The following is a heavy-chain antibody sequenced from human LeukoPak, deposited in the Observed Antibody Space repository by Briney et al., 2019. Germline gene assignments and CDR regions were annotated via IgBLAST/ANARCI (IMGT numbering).Heavy chain of an antibody. D-gene: IGHD3-22*01. V-gene: IGHV3-74*01. Sequence: GGSLRLSCAASGFTFSSYWMHWVRQAPGRGLVWVSRINSDGSSTNYADPVKGRFTTSRDNAKNTLYLQMNSLRAEDTAVFYCARSPYDSSGYYRSFDYWSQGIMVTVSS. CDR1: GFTFSSYW. CDR3: ARSPYDSSGYYRSFDY. J-gene: IGHJ4*02. CDR2: INSDGSST.